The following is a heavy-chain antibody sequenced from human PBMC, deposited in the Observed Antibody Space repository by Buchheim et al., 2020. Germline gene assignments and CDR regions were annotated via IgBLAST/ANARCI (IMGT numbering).Heavy chain of an antibody. CDR3: AQRLAVITSAPYYFDY. Sequence: EVQLLESGGDLVQPGGSLRLSCAASGFTFSSYAMSWVRQAPGKGLEWVSAISGSGGSTYYADSVKGRFTISRDNSKNTLYLQMNSLRAEDTAVYYCAQRLAVITSAPYYFDYWGQGTL. D-gene: IGHD3-22*01. V-gene: IGHV3-23*01. J-gene: IGHJ4*02. CDR2: ISGSGGST. CDR1: GFTFSSYA.